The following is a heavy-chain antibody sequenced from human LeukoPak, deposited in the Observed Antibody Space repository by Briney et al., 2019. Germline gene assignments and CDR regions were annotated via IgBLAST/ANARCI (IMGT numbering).Heavy chain of an antibody. D-gene: IGHD3-22*01. J-gene: IGHJ4*02. CDR2: IYTSGNT. Sequence: SETLSLTCTVSGGSISSYYWSWIQQPAGKGLEWIGRIYTSGNTNYNPSLKSRVTMSLDTSKNQFSLKLSSVTAADTAVYYCAWGHGSSGYFPDYWGQGTLVTVSS. CDR1: GGSISSYY. V-gene: IGHV4-4*07. CDR3: AWGHGSSGYFPDY.